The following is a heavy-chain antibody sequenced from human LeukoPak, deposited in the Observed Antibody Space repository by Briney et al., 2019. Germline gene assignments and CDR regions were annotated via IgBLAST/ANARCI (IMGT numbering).Heavy chain of an antibody. CDR1: GYTFTNYI. CDR2: ISAYNGNT. Sequence: ASVKVSCKASGYTFTNYIITWVRQAPGQGLEWMGWISAYNGNTKYAHKFQDRVTMTTDTSTSTAYMELRSLRSDDTALYYCARPRESGYRVYDFDYWGQGTLVTVSS. V-gene: IGHV1-18*01. CDR3: ARPRESGYRVYDFDY. J-gene: IGHJ4*02. D-gene: IGHD5/OR15-5a*01.